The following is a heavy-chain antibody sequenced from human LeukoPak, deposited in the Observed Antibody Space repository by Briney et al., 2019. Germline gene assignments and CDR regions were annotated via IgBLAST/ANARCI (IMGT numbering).Heavy chain of an antibody. CDR2: ISGSGGST. V-gene: IGHV3-23*01. D-gene: IGHD1-26*01. Sequence: GVSLRLSCAASGFTFSSYAMSWVRQAPGKGLEWVSAISGSGGSTYYADSVKGRFTISRDNSKNTLYLQMNSLRAEDTAVYYCAKGRGGGSYRNYYMDVWGKGTTVTVSS. CDR1: GFTFSSYA. CDR3: AKGRGGGSYRNYYMDV. J-gene: IGHJ6*03.